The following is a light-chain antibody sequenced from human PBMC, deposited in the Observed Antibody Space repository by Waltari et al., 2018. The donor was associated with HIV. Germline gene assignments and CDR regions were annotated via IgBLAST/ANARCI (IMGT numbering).Light chain of an antibody. CDR1: SSTIGNNH. J-gene: IGLJ2*01. CDR3: AAWDDSLSGV. V-gene: IGLV1-47*01. Sequence: QSVLTQPPAASGTPGQRVTISCSGGSSTIGNNHVYWYQQFPGTAPKLLIYRNNQRPSGVPDRFSGSKSGTSASLVISGLRSEDEADYYCAAWDDSLSGVFGGGTKVTVL. CDR2: RNN.